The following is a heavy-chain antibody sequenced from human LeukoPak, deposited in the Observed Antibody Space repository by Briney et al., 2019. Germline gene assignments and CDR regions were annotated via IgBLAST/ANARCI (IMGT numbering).Heavy chain of an antibody. J-gene: IGHJ5*02. CDR2: IIPIFGTA. CDR1: GGTFSRYA. D-gene: IGHD3-3*01. Sequence: ASVKVSCKASGGTFSRYAISWVRQAPGHGLEWMGGIIPIFGTANYAQKFQGRVTITTDESTSTAYMELSSLRSEDTAVYYCARDHYDFWSGYWSRNWFDPWGQGTLVTVSS. V-gene: IGHV1-69*05. CDR3: ARDHYDFWSGYWSRNWFDP.